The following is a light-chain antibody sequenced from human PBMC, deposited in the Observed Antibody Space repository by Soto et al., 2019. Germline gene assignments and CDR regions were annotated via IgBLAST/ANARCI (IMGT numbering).Light chain of an antibody. V-gene: IGLV2-8*01. CDR3: SSYAGSNNRV. J-gene: IGLJ3*02. Sequence: QSALTQPPSASGSPGQSVTISCTGTSSDIGGYNYVSWYQQHPGKAPKLMINEVSKRPSGVPDRFSGSKSGNTASLTVSGLQGEDEADYYCSSYAGSNNRVFGGGTKVTVL. CDR2: EVS. CDR1: SSDIGGYNY.